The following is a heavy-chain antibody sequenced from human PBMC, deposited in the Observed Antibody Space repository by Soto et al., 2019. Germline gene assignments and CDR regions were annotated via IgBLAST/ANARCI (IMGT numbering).Heavy chain of an antibody. D-gene: IGHD6-19*01. Sequence: PVGSHRHSCTASGFTGISNYMSWVRQAPGKGLEWVAVIWYDGGNKYYADSVKGRFTISRDNSKNTVYLQINALRAEDTALYYCVKGGWLDYWGQGALVTVSS. CDR3: VKGGWLDY. CDR1: GFTGISNY. V-gene: IGHV3-33*06. J-gene: IGHJ4*02. CDR2: IWYDGGNK.